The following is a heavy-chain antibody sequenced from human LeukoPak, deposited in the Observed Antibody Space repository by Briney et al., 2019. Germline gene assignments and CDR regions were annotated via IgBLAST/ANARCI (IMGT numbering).Heavy chain of an antibody. CDR3: ARVTLTVNYYDSSGYYNWFDP. J-gene: IGHJ5*02. CDR2: VNHSGAT. Sequence: SETLSLTCAVYGGSFNNYYWSWFRQPPGKGLEWIGEVNHSGATNYSPSLKSRLTMSVDTSKSQFSLTLRSVTAADTAVYYCARVTLTVNYYDSSGYYNWFDPWGQGTLVTVSS. D-gene: IGHD3-22*01. CDR1: GGSFNNYY. V-gene: IGHV4-34*01.